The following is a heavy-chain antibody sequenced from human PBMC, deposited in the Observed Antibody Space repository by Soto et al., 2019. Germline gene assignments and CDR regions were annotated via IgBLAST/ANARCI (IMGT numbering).Heavy chain of an antibody. Sequence: SETLSLTCTVSGGSISSYYWSWIRQPPGKGLEWIGYIYHSGSTNYNPSLKSRVTISVDKSKNQFSLKLSSVTAADTAVYYCARGYGSGSYYSYYYGMDVWGQGTTVTVSS. V-gene: IGHV4-59*12. CDR3: ARGYGSGSYYSYYYGMDV. J-gene: IGHJ6*02. CDR1: GGSISSYY. CDR2: IYHSGST. D-gene: IGHD3-10*01.